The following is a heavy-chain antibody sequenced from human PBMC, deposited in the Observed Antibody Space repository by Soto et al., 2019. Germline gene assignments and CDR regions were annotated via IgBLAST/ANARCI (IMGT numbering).Heavy chain of an antibody. D-gene: IGHD2-15*01. CDR3: ATGPVRAMGGDS. V-gene: IGHV1-69*02. J-gene: IGHJ5*01. Sequence: QVQLVQSGAEVKEPGSSVKVSCKASGGTFNSDTLNWVRQAPGQGLEWMGRINSILCISNYAQKFQRRIAITADKSTNSGYMERSRLSSEDTAVYYCATGPVRAMGGDSWGQGTLVTVSS. CDR2: INSILCIS. CDR1: GGTFNSDT.